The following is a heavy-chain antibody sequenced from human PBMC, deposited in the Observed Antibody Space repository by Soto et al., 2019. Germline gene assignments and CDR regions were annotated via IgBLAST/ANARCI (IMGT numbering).Heavy chain of an antibody. J-gene: IGHJ4*02. CDR2: IYYSGST. Sequence: QVQLQESGPGLVKPSETLSLTCTVSGGSISSYYWSWIRQPPGKGLEWIGYIYYSGSTNYNPSLTSRVPISVDTSKNQFSLKLSSVTAADTAVYYCARESSGRYYFDYWGQGTLVTVSS. D-gene: IGHD6-19*01. CDR3: ARESSGRYYFDY. CDR1: GGSISSYY. V-gene: IGHV4-59*01.